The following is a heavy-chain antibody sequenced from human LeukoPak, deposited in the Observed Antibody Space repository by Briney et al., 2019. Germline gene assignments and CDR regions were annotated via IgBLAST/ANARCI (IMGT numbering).Heavy chain of an antibody. CDR1: GFTFSSYA. CDR3: ARSNHFELAQYSSGSLDY. CDR2: ISYDGSNK. Sequence: HPGGSLRLSCAASGFTFSSYAMHWVRQAPGKGLEWVAVISYDGSNKYYADSVKGRFTISRDNSKNTLYLQMNSLRAEDTAVYYCARSNHFELAQYSSGSLDYWGQGTLVTVSS. D-gene: IGHD6-19*01. V-gene: IGHV3-30*04. J-gene: IGHJ4*02.